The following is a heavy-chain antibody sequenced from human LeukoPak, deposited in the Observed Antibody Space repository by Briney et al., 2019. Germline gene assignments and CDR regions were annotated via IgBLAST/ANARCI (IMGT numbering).Heavy chain of an antibody. CDR2: IYYSGST. CDR3: ARLTRYCSSTSCRNPDY. CDR1: GGSISSSSYY. Sequence: PSETLSLTCTVSGGSISSSSYYWGWIRQPPGKGLEWIGSIYYSGSTYYNPSLKSRVTISVDTSKNQFSLKLSSVTAADTAVYYCARLTRYCSSTSCRNPDYWGQGTLVTVSS. D-gene: IGHD2-2*01. J-gene: IGHJ4*02. V-gene: IGHV4-39*01.